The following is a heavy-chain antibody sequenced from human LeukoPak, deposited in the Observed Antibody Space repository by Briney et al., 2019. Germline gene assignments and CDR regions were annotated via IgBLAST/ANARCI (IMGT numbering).Heavy chain of an antibody. D-gene: IGHD5-18*01. CDR2: IITIFGTA. V-gene: IGHV1-69*01. CDR3: ARGYSYGPEGHYGMDV. J-gene: IGHJ6*04. CDR1: GGTFTSYA. Sequence: SGKVSFKGSGGTFTSYAISWVRQAHAQGLEWMGGIITIFGTANYAQKFQGRVTITADESTSTAYMELSSLRSEDTAVYYCARGYSYGPEGHYGMDVWGKGTTVTVSS.